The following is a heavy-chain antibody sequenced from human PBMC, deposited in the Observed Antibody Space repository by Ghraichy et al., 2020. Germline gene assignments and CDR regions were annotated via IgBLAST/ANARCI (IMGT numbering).Heavy chain of an antibody. J-gene: IGHJ4*02. V-gene: IGHV3-30*02. CDR3: AKGNSSGWYEYDY. CDR1: GFTFSSYG. Sequence: GGSLRLSCAASGFTFSSYGMHWVRQAPGKGLEWVAFIRYDGSNKYYADSVKGRFTISRDNSKNTLYLQMNSLRAEDTAVYYCAKGNSSGWYEYDYWGQGTLVTVSS. D-gene: IGHD6-19*01. CDR2: IRYDGSNK.